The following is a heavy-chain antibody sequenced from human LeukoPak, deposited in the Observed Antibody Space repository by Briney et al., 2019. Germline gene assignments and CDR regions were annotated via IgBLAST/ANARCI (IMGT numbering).Heavy chain of an antibody. CDR1: GFTFSSYS. CDR2: IYSGGGT. J-gene: IGHJ6*03. Sequence: GGSLRLSCAASGFTFSSYSMSWVRQAPGKGLEWVSVIYSGGGTNYADSVKGRFTISRDNAKNSLYLQMNSLRAEDTAVYYCARAYYYGSGYYYMDVWGKGTTVTISS. D-gene: IGHD3-10*01. CDR3: ARAYYYGSGYYYMDV. V-gene: IGHV3-66*01.